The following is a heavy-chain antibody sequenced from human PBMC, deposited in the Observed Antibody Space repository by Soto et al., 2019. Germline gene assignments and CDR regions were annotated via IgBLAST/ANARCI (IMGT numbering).Heavy chain of an antibody. CDR1: GDTFSNYV. J-gene: IGHJ3*02. V-gene: IGHV1-69*12. Sequence: QVQLVQSGAEVKKPGSSVKVACKVSGDTFSNYVINWVRQAPGQGLEWMGAIVPIFRTANYAQKFQGRVTITAEAFTITAYMELSGLRSDDTATYYCARETSAPGTFREDASDIWGQGTLVTVSS. CDR3: ARETSAPGTFREDASDI. CDR2: IVPIFRTA. D-gene: IGHD6-13*01.